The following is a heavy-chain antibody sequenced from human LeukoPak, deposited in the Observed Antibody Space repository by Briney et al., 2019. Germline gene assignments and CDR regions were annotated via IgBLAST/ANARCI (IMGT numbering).Heavy chain of an antibody. CDR3: ARAAAGTYFYMPGY. D-gene: IGHD6-13*01. CDR2: ISDSGGST. J-gene: IGHJ4*02. Sequence: GGSLRLSCAASGFTFSSYGMSWVRQAPGEGLEWVSAISDSGGSTYYADSVKGRFTISRDNSKNTLYLQMNSLRAEDTAVYHCARAAAGTYFYMPGYWGQGTLVTVSS. CDR1: GFTFSSYG. V-gene: IGHV3-23*01.